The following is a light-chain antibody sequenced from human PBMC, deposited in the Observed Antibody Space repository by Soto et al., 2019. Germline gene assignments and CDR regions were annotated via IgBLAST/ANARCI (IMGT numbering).Light chain of an antibody. CDR3: SSYTSTSTVV. J-gene: IGLJ2*01. Sequence: QSALTQPASVSGSPGQSITISCTGTSSDIGAYTLVSWYQQYPGKAPRLIIYEVSNRPSGVSNRFSGSKSGNTASLTISGLQADDEADYYCSSYTSTSTVVFGGGTKLTVL. CDR2: EVS. CDR1: SSDIGAYTL. V-gene: IGLV2-14*02.